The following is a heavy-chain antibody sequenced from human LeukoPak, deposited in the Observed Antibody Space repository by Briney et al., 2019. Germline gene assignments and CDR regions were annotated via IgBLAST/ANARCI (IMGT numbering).Heavy chain of an antibody. Sequence: SETLFLTCAVYGGSFSGYYWSWIRQPPGKGLECIGYIHYTGSTNYNPSLKSRVTISVGTSKSQFSLKLSSVTAADTAIYYCARGGYYGSGNDFRFDPWGQGTLVTVSS. V-gene: IGHV4-59*01. J-gene: IGHJ5*02. D-gene: IGHD3-10*01. CDR3: ARGGYYGSGNDFRFDP. CDR2: IHYTGST. CDR1: GGSFSGYY.